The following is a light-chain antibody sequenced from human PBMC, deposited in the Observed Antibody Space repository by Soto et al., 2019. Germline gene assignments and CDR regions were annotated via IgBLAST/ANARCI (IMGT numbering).Light chain of an antibody. J-gene: IGKJ1*01. V-gene: IGKV1-5*01. CDR2: DAS. Sequence: DIPMTQSPSTLSASVGDRVTITCRARQSIRSWLAWYQQKPGKAPQLLIYDASNLESGVPSRFSGSGSGTEFTLTISSLQPDDFATYYCQQYDSFSKTFGRGTKVEVK. CDR1: QSIRSW. CDR3: QQYDSFSKT.